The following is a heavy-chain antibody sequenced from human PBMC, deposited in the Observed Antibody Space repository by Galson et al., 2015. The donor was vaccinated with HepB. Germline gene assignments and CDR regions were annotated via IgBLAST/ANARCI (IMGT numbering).Heavy chain of an antibody. CDR3: ARDLTGYSSGWFPRDY. D-gene: IGHD6-19*01. J-gene: IGHJ4*02. V-gene: IGHV3-21*01. Sequence: SLRLSCAASGFTFSSYSMNWVRQAPGKGLEWASSISSSSSYIYYADSVKGRFTISRDNAKNSLYLQMNSLRAEDTAVYYCARDLTGYSSGWFPRDYWGQGTLVTVSS. CDR1: GFTFSSYS. CDR2: ISSSSSYI.